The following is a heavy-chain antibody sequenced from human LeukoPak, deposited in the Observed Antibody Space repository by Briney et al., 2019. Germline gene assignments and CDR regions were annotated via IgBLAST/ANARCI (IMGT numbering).Heavy chain of an antibody. V-gene: IGHV3-74*01. D-gene: IGHD6-6*01. CDR1: GFTFSSYW. CDR2: ISTDGSST. Sequence: GGSLRLSCAASGFTFSSYWMHWVRQTPGEGLGWVSRISTDGSSTNSVDSVKGRLTISRDNAKNTLYLQMNSLRAEDTAVYYCVREYSSSSGRAFDMWGQGTMVTVSP. CDR3: VREYSSSSGRAFDM. J-gene: IGHJ3*02.